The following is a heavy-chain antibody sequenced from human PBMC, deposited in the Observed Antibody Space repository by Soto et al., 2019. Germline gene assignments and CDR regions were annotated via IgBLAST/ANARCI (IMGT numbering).Heavy chain of an antibody. J-gene: IGHJ5*02. Sequence: EVQLLESGGDLVQPGGSLRLSCAASGFTFSNNAMNWVRQAPGNGLEWVSAMSGSGGRTYYADSVKGRFTVSRDNAKNTLYLQLNSLSAEETAVYYCAKEGLVGHCISPGCYATDWFDPWGQGTLVTVSS. D-gene: IGHD2-2*01. CDR2: MSGSGGRT. V-gene: IGHV3-23*01. CDR1: GFTFSNNA. CDR3: AKEGLVGHCISPGCYATDWFDP.